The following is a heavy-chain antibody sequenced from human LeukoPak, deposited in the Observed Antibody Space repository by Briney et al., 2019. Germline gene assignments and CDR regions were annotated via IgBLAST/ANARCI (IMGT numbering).Heavy chain of an antibody. CDR1: GFTFSSYA. Sequence: GGSLRLSCAASGFTFSSYAMSRVRQAPGKGLGWVSAISGSGGSTYYADSVKGRFTISRDNSKNTLYLQMNSLRAEDTAVYYCAKKRGYSYGNNWFDPWGQGTLVTVSS. D-gene: IGHD5-18*01. CDR2: ISGSGGST. J-gene: IGHJ5*02. V-gene: IGHV3-23*01. CDR3: AKKRGYSYGNNWFDP.